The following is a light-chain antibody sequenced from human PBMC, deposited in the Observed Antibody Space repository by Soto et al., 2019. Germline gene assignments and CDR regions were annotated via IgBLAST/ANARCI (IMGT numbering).Light chain of an antibody. Sequence: DIQMTQYPSSLSASVGDRVTITCPASQDITNYLHWFQQKPGKAPKLLIYDASNLETGVPSRFSGSGSGTDFTFTISSLQPEDIATYYCQQYDNLPLTFGGGTKVDI. CDR3: QQYDNLPLT. J-gene: IGKJ4*01. V-gene: IGKV1-33*01. CDR1: QDITNY. CDR2: DAS.